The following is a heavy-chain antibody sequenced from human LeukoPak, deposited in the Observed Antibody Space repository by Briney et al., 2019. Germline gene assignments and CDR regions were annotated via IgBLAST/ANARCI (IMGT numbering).Heavy chain of an antibody. D-gene: IGHD4-17*01. CDR2: IRYDGSNK. Sequence: PGGSLRLSCAASGFTFSSYGMHWVRQAPGKGLEWVAFIRYDGSNKYYADSVKGRFPISRDNSKNTLYLQMNSLRAEDTAVYYCATASYDYGDYPPDYWGQGTLVTVSS. CDR1: GFTFSSYG. V-gene: IGHV3-30*02. J-gene: IGHJ4*02. CDR3: ATASYDYGDYPPDY.